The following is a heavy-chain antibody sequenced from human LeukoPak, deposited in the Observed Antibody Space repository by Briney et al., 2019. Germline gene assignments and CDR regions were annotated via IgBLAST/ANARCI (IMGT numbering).Heavy chain of an antibody. CDR1: GFTFSRYW. CDR3: AREIPQQLVAMDV. CDR2: IKEDGTGK. Sequence: GGSLRLSCAASGFTFSRYWMSWVRQAPGKGLEWLANIKEDGTGKNHVDSVKGRFTISRDDAKNSLYLQMNGLRGEDKAVYYCAREIPQQLVAMDVWGQGTTVTVSS. D-gene: IGHD6-13*01. V-gene: IGHV3-7*04. J-gene: IGHJ6*02.